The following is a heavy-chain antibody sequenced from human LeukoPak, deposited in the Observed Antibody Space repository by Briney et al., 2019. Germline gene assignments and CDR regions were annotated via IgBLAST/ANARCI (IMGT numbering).Heavy chain of an antibody. Sequence: GGSLRLSCAASGFTFSSYGMHWVRQAPGKGLEWVAFVRYDGSNKYYADSVKGRFTISRDNSKNTLYLQMNSLRAEDTAVYYCARDVWFGESIDYWGQGTLVTVSS. D-gene: IGHD3-10*01. V-gene: IGHV3-30*02. CDR2: VRYDGSNK. J-gene: IGHJ4*02. CDR3: ARDVWFGESIDY. CDR1: GFTFSSYG.